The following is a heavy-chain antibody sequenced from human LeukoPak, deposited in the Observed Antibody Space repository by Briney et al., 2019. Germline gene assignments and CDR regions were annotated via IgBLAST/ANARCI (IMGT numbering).Heavy chain of an antibody. D-gene: IGHD1-14*01. CDR3: AKPARTDAFDI. Sequence: QSGGTPRLSCAASGFTFSSYAMNWVRQAPGKGLEWVSSISGSGGNTYYADSVKGRFTISRDNSKNTLYLQMNSLRAEDTAVYYCAKPARTDAFDIWGQGTMITVSS. V-gene: IGHV3-23*01. CDR2: ISGSGGNT. J-gene: IGHJ3*02. CDR1: GFTFSSYA.